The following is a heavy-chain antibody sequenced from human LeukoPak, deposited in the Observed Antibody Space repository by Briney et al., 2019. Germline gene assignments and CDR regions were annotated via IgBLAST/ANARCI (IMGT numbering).Heavy chain of an antibody. CDR3: AKDTARTYYYDSSGYYKGVSAFDI. J-gene: IGHJ3*02. CDR2: ISWDGGST. Sequence: PGGSLRLSCAASGFTFDDYTMHWVRQAPGKGLEWVSLISWDGGSTYYADSVKGRFTISRDNSKNSLYLQMNSLRAEDTALYYCAKDTARTYYYDSSGYYKGVSAFDIWGQGTMVTVSS. D-gene: IGHD3-22*01. CDR1: GFTFDDYT. V-gene: IGHV3-43*01.